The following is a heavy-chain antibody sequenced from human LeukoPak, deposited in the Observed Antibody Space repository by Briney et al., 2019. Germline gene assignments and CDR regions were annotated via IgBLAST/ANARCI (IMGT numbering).Heavy chain of an antibody. CDR3: AGDEGWTFDI. CDR1: GFSFSTHW. Sequence: GGSRRLSCAASGFSFSTHWMSWFRQAPGKGLEWVALIKQDGSVIHYVDSVKGRFTISRDNAKNSLSLQMNSLRADDTVVYYCAGDEGWTFDIWGQGTKVTVSS. CDR2: IKQDGSVI. V-gene: IGHV3-7*01. J-gene: IGHJ3*02. D-gene: IGHD5-24*01.